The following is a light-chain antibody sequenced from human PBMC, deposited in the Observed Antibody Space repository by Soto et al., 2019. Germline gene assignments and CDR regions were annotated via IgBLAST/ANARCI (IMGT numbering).Light chain of an antibody. CDR2: GAS. V-gene: IGKV3D-15*01. CDR3: QQYNNWPPWT. J-gene: IGKJ1*01. Sequence: IVLTQSPGTLSLSPGERATLSCRATQSVSSSFLAWYQQRPGQAPRLLIFGASNRATGIPDRFSGSGSGTEFTLTISSPQSEDFAVYYCQQYNNWPPWTFGQGTKVDIK. CDR1: QSVSSS.